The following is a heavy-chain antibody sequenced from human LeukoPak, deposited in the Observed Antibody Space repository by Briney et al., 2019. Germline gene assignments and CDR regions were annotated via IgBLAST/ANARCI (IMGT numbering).Heavy chain of an antibody. CDR2: IYYSGST. V-gene: IGHV4-59*07. CDR1: GGSISSYY. J-gene: IGHJ4*02. Sequence: SDTLSLTCTVSGGSISSYYWSWIRQPPGKGLEWIGYIYYSGSTNYNPSLTSRVTISVDTSKTQCSLKLRSVTAADTAVYYCARAGVRGYSYGFVVDYWGQGTLVTVSS. CDR3: ARAGVRGYSYGFVVDY. D-gene: IGHD5-18*01.